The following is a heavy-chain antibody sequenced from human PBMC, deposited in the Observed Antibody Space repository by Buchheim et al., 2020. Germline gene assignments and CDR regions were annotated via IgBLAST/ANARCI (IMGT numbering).Heavy chain of an antibody. CDR3: ARGRAGASFYTDY. CDR1: GGSFSGYY. J-gene: IGHJ4*02. V-gene: IGHV4-34*01. D-gene: IGHD5/OR15-5a*01. CDR2: INHSGST. Sequence: QVQLQQWGAGLLKPSETLSLPCAVYGGSFSGYYWSWIRQPPGKGLEWIGEINHSGSTNYNPSLKSRVTISVDTSKNQFSLKLSSVTAADTAVYYCARGRAGASFYTDYWGQGTL.